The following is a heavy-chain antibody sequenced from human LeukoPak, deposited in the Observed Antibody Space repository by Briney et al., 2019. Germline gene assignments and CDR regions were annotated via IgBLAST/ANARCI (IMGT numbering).Heavy chain of an antibody. Sequence: ASVKVSCKASGYTFTSYAMHWVRQAPGQRLEWMGWINAGNGYTQYSRKFQGRVTITRDTSASTAYMELSSLRSEDTAVYYCARVRVPAAPNWFDPWGQGTLVTVSS. CDR2: INAGNGYT. V-gene: IGHV1-3*01. CDR3: ARVRVPAAPNWFDP. D-gene: IGHD2-2*01. J-gene: IGHJ5*02. CDR1: GYTFTSYA.